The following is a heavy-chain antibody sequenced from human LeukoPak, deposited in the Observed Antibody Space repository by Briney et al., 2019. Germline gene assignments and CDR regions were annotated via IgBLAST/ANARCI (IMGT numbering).Heavy chain of an antibody. D-gene: IGHD3-22*01. CDR1: GFTVSSNY. CDR3: ARDLNYYDGSGYGH. V-gene: IGHV3-53*01. CDR2: IYSGGSP. Sequence: PGGSLRLSCAASGFTVSSNYMSWVRQAPGKGLEWVSVIYSGGSPYYADSVKGRFTISRDNSKNTLYLQMNSLRAEDTAVYYCARDLNYYDGSGYGHWGQGTLVTVSS. J-gene: IGHJ4*02.